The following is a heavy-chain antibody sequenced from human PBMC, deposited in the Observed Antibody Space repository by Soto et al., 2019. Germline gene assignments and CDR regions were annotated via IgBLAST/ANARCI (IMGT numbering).Heavy chain of an antibody. D-gene: IGHD2-2*01. J-gene: IGHJ4*02. Sequence: GGSLRLSCAVSGFSFRSYGMHWVRQAPGKGLEWVAVISNDGGLKHYTDSVKGRFTISRDNSKNTLYLQMNSLRAEDTAVYYCAKVRYCSSTSCYLFDYWGQGTLVTVSS. CDR2: ISNDGGLK. V-gene: IGHV3-30*18. CDR1: GFSFRSYG. CDR3: AKVRYCSSTSCYLFDY.